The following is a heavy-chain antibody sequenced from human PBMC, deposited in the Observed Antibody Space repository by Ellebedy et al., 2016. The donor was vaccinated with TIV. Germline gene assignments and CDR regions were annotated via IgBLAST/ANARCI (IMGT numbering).Heavy chain of an antibody. CDR1: GYNFNAFY. Sequence: ASVKVSCKTSGYNFNAFYIHWVRQAPGQGLEWMGWISPDSGGTSYAQNFQGRVTMTRDTSVSTASMELSGLTSDDTAVYYCARVRGAWVFDHWGQGTLVTVSS. CDR3: ARVRGAWVFDH. J-gene: IGHJ4*02. V-gene: IGHV1-2*02. D-gene: IGHD1-26*01. CDR2: ISPDSGGT.